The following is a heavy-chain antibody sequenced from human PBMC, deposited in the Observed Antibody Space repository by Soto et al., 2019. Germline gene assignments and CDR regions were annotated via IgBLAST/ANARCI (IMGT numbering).Heavy chain of an antibody. J-gene: IGHJ6*02. V-gene: IGHV1-46*01. CDR1: GYTFTSYY. Sequence: ASLKVSCKASGYTFTSYYMHWVRQAPGQGLEWMGIINPSGGSTSYAQKFQGRVTMTRDTSTSTVYMELSSLRSEDTAVYYCARDAHGGSYFYYYYYGMDVWGQGTTVTVSS. D-gene: IGHD1-26*01. CDR3: ARDAHGGSYFYYYYYGMDV. CDR2: INPSGGST.